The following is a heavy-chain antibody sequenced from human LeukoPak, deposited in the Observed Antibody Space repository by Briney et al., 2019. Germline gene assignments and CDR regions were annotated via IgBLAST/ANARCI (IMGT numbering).Heavy chain of an antibody. J-gene: IGHJ4*02. CDR2: INSDGSSI. Sequence: HPGGSLRLSCAASGFTFSSYWMHWVRQAPGKGLVWVSRINSDGSSITYADSVKGRFTISRDNAKHTLYLQMNSLRVEDTAVYYCAREGRVSGYDFDCWRQGTLVTVSS. CDR1: GFTFSSYW. D-gene: IGHD5-12*01. V-gene: IGHV3-74*03. CDR3: AREGRVSGYDFDC.